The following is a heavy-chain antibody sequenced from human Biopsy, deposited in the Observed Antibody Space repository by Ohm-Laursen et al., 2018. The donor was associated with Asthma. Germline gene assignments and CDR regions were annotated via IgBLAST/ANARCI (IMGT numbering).Heavy chain of an antibody. CDR1: GGSFSGYY. Sequence: GTLSLTCAVYGGSFSGYYWSWIRQPPGRGLEWIGAINHSGSTNYNPSLKSRVTISVDTSKNQFSLKLSSVTAADTAVYYCARSAKTIFGVVMGSYYYGMDVWGQGTTVTVSS. CDR2: INHSGST. V-gene: IGHV4-34*01. D-gene: IGHD3-3*01. CDR3: ARSAKTIFGVVMGSYYYGMDV. J-gene: IGHJ6*02.